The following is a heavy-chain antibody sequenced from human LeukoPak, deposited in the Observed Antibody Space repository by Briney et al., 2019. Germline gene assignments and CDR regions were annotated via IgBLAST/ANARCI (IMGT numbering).Heavy chain of an antibody. CDR3: ARGRQLHAGYYYYYMDV. CDR2: IRYDGSNK. J-gene: IGHJ6*03. CDR1: GFTFSSYG. V-gene: IGHV3-30*02. Sequence: HPGGSLRLSCAASGFTFSSYGMHWVRQAPGKGLEWVAFIRYDGSNKYYADSVKGRFTISRDNAKNSLYLQMNSLRAEDTAVYYCARGRQLHAGYYYYYMDVWGKGTTVTVSS. D-gene: IGHD1-26*01.